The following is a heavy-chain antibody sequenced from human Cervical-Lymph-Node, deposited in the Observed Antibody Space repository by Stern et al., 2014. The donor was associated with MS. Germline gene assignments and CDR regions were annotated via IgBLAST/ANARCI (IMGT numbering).Heavy chain of an antibody. D-gene: IGHD5-12*01. Sequence: VHLVESGSVAKKPGSSVKVSCKVSGGTFSTERISWVRQAPGQGLEWMGSIIPSFGPADYARQFQDRVTIIADESTSEVHMELSSLRSEDTGVYYCARLGSGYDSSYLDFWGQGSLVTVSS. J-gene: IGHJ4*02. CDR1: GGTFSTER. V-gene: IGHV1-69*01. CDR3: ARLGSGYDSSYLDF. CDR2: IIPSFGPA.